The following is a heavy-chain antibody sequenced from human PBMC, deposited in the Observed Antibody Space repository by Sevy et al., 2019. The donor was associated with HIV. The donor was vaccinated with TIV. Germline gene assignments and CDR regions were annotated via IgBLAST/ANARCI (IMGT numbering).Heavy chain of an antibody. Sequence: SETLSLTCTVSGASISSSGYYWGWIRQPPGKGLEWIASIRYSGSTYYNPSLRSRVTISADASKNQCSLKLNSVTAADTAVYYCAGPSLTYSSGWSYYDHWGQGTVVTVSS. J-gene: IGHJ4*02. CDR3: AGPSLTYSSGWSYYDH. D-gene: IGHD6-19*01. V-gene: IGHV4-39*01. CDR2: IRYSGST. CDR1: GASISSSGYY.